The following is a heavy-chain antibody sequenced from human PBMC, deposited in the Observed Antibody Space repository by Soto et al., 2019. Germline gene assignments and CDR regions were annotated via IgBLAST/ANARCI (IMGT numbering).Heavy chain of an antibody. CDR3: ARSGGSFNLDY. CDR1: GGSISNYY. Sequence: SETLSLTCTVSGGSISNYYWSWIRQPAGKGLEWIGRIYNSGSTKYNPSLKSRVTMSDDTSKDQFSLNLISVTAADTAVYYCARSGGSFNLDYWGLGTLVTVSS. CDR2: IYNSGST. D-gene: IGHD1-26*01. J-gene: IGHJ4*02. V-gene: IGHV4-4*07.